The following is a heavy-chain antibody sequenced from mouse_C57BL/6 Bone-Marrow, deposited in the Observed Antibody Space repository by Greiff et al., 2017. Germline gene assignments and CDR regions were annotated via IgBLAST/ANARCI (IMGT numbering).Heavy chain of an antibody. Sequence: EVQLQESGGGLVKPGGSLKLSCAASGFTFSSYAMSWVRQTPEKRLEWVATISDGGSYTYYPDNVKGRFTISRDNAKNNLYLQMSHLKSEDTAMYYCARSSIQAWFAYWGQGTLVTVSA. CDR3: ARSSIQAWFAY. CDR1: GFTFSSYA. D-gene: IGHD2-10*02. J-gene: IGHJ3*01. CDR2: ISDGGSYT. V-gene: IGHV5-4*01.